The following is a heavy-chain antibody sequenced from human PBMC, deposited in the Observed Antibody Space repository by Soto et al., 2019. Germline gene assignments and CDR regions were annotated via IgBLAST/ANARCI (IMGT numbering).Heavy chain of an antibody. CDR3: ARSPDSSGYP. CDR2: ISSSSSYI. J-gene: IGHJ5*02. D-gene: IGHD3-22*01. Sequence: GPLRLWWEALGLNCGGLGRSRVTQAPGKGLEWVSSISSSSSYIYYADSVKGRFTISRDNAKNSLYLQMNSLRAEDTAVYYCARSPDSSGYPWGQGTLVTVSS. V-gene: IGHV3-21*01. CDR1: GLNCGGLG.